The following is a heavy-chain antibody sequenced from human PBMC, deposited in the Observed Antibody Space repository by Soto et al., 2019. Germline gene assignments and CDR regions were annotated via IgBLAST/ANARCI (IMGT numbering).Heavy chain of an antibody. J-gene: IGHJ6*01. V-gene: IGHV3-30-3*01. Sequence: QVQLVESGGNVVQPGRSLKLSCAASGFTFTTYSMHWVRQAPGKGLEWVALIASDGGNKYYANSVKGRFTISRDISKNTLYLQINSLRAADTAVYYCARDYSLYDYYYYYAMDVW. CDR2: IASDGGNK. CDR3: ARDYSLYDYYYYYAMDV. CDR1: GFTFTTYS. D-gene: IGHD6-13*01.